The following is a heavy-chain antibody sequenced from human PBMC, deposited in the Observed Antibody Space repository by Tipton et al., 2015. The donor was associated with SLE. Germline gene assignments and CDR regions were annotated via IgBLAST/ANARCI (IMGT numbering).Heavy chain of an antibody. V-gene: IGHV4-4*09. J-gene: IGHJ6*02. CDR2: IYTSGST. D-gene: IGHD6-13*01. Sequence: TLSLTCTVSGGSISSYYWSWIRQPPGKGLEWIGYIYTSGSTNYNPSLKSRVTISVDTSKNQFSLKLRSVTAADTAVYYCASLAAAGLYFYGMDVWGQGTTVTVSS. CDR1: GGSISSYY. CDR3: ASLAAAGLYFYGMDV.